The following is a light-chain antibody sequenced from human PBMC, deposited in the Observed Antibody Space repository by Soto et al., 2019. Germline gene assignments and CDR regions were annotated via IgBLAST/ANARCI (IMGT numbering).Light chain of an antibody. CDR2: GAS. V-gene: IGKV3-15*01. Sequence: EIVMTQSPATLSVSPGERATLSCRASQSVSSNLAWYQQKLGQAPRLLIYGASTRATGIPARFSGSGSGREFTLTISSLQSEDFAVYYCQQYNNWPPLTFGGGTRWRSN. CDR1: QSVSSN. J-gene: IGKJ4*01. CDR3: QQYNNWPPLT.